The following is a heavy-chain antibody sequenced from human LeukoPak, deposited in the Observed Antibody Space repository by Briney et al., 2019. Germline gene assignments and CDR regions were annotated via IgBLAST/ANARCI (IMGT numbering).Heavy chain of an antibody. J-gene: IGHJ5*02. CDR2: IIPIFGTA. Sequence: SVKVSCKASGGTFSSYAISWVRQAPGQGLEWMGGIIPIFGTANYAQKFQGRVTITADESTSTAYMELSSLRSEDTAVYYCASEVVNPTWRSTKQTWGQGTLVTVSS. CDR3: ASEVVNPTWRSTKQT. D-gene: IGHD1/OR15-1a*01. V-gene: IGHV1-69*13. CDR1: GGTFSSYA.